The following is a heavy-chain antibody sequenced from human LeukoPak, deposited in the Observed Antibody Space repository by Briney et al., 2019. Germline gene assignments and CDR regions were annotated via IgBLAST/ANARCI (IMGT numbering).Heavy chain of an antibody. J-gene: IGHJ4*02. CDR1: GGSISSYY. Sequence: SETLSLTCTVSGGSISSYYWSWIRQPAGKGLEWIGRIYTSGSTNYNPSLKSRVTMSVDTSKNQFSLKLSSVTAADTAVYYCARDTARAAYSGSYYFDYWGQGTLVTVSS. CDR3: ARDTARAAYSGSYYFDY. CDR2: IYTSGST. D-gene: IGHD6-6*01. V-gene: IGHV4-4*07.